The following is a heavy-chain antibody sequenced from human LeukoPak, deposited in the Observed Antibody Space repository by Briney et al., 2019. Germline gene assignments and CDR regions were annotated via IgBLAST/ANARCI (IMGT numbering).Heavy chain of an antibody. CDR1: GGSISSYY. V-gene: IGHV4-4*09. CDR3: ARISYYHYYMDV. CDR2: IYTSGST. Sequence: PSETLSLTCTVSGGSISSYYWSWIRQPPGKGLEWIGYIYTSGSTNYNPSLKSRVTISVDTSKNQFSLKLSSVTAADTAVYYCARISYYHYYMDVWGKGTTVTVSS. J-gene: IGHJ6*03.